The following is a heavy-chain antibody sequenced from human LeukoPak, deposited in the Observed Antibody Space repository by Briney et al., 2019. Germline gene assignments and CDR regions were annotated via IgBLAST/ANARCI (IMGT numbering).Heavy chain of an antibody. Sequence: ASVKVSCKASGYTFTSYFMYWMRQAPGQGLEWMGLINPRGGTTRYAQKFQGRVTMTRDTSTSTVYMELSSLRSEDTAMYYCARDRTHYYDSSGYYSRWEYWGQGTLVTVSS. CDR2: INPRGGTT. CDR1: GYTFTSYF. V-gene: IGHV1-46*01. CDR3: ARDRTHYYDSSGYYSRWEY. J-gene: IGHJ4*02. D-gene: IGHD3-22*01.